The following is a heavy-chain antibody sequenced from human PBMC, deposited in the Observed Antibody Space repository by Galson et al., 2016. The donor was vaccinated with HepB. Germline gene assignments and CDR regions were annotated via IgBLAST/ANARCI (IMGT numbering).Heavy chain of an antibody. D-gene: IGHD6-19*01. Sequence: SLRLSCAASGFRFSDYYMSWIRQAPGKGLEWLSYISSSGRPINYADSVKGRFTVSRDNAKNSLYLQMNHRRGEDTAVYYCARMSPLYSSGWYVRGDGWFDPWGQGTLVTVSS. CDR1: GFRFSDYY. V-gene: IGHV3-11*01. CDR3: ARMSPLYSSGWYVRGDGWFDP. CDR2: ISSSGRPI. J-gene: IGHJ5*02.